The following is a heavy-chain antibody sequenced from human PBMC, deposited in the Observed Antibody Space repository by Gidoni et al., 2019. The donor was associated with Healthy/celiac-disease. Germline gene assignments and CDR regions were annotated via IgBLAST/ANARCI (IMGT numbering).Heavy chain of an antibody. Sequence: EVQLVESGGGLVQPGGSLRLSCAASGFTFRSSSMNWVRQAPGEGLEWVSYISSSSSNIYYADSVKCRFNISRDNAKNSLYLQRNSLRDEDTDVYYCARDGPDDYGDYGDYYYGMDVWGQGTTVTVSS. CDR1: GFTFRSSS. D-gene: IGHD4-17*01. J-gene: IGHJ6*02. V-gene: IGHV3-48*02. CDR3: ARDGPDDYGDYGDYYYGMDV. CDR2: ISSSSSNI.